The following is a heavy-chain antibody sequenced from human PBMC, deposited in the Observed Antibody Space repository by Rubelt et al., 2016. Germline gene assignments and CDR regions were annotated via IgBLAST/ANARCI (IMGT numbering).Heavy chain of an antibody. CDR3: ARGGSSGRGHFDY. V-gene: IGHV3-23*01. CDR2: ISGSGDNT. Sequence: PGGSLRLSCAASGFTFSNCAMSWVRQAPGKGLEWVSGISGSGDNTYYADSVKGRFTISRDNSKNTLYLQMNSLRAEDTAVYFCARGGSSGRGHFDYWAQGTLVTVSS. D-gene: IGHD6-19*01. J-gene: IGHJ4*02. CDR1: GFTFSNCA.